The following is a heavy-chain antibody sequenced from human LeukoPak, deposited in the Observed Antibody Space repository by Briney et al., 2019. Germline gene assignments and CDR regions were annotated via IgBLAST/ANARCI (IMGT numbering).Heavy chain of an antibody. CDR2: ISSNSSYI. D-gene: IGHD5-12*01. V-gene: IGHV3-21*01. CDR3: ARDEGTIIDY. CDR1: GFTFSSYS. J-gene: IGHJ4*02. Sequence: KSGGSLGLSCAASGFTFSSYSMNWVRQAPGKGLEWVSSISSNSSYIYYADSVKGRFTISRDNAKNSLYLQMNSLRAEDTAVYYCARDEGTIIDYWGQGTLVTVSS.